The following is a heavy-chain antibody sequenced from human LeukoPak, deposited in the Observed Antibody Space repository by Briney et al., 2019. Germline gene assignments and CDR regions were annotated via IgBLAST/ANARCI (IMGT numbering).Heavy chain of an antibody. D-gene: IGHD5-24*01. CDR3: ARDRDGYNQFDY. Sequence: SVKVSCKASGGIFSSYAISWVRQAPGQGREWMGRIIPIFGTANYAQKFQGRVTITTDESTSTAYMELSSLRSEDTAVYYCARDRDGYNQFDYWGQGTLVTVSS. V-gene: IGHV1-69*05. CDR2: IIPIFGTA. J-gene: IGHJ4*02. CDR1: GGIFSSYA.